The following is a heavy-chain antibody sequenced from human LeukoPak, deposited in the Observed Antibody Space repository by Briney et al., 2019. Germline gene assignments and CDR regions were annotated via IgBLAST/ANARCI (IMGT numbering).Heavy chain of an antibody. D-gene: IGHD3-16*01. V-gene: IGHV3-9*01. Sequence: GGSLRLSCAASGFTFGDYAMHWVRQTPGKSLEWVSGISWNSISIGYADSVKGRFTISRDNAKKSLYLQMNNLRAEDTALYYCVKDMGSRTWGPTNWFDPWGQGTLVTVSS. CDR3: VKDMGSRTWGPTNWFDP. CDR2: ISWNSISI. J-gene: IGHJ5*02. CDR1: GFTFGDYA.